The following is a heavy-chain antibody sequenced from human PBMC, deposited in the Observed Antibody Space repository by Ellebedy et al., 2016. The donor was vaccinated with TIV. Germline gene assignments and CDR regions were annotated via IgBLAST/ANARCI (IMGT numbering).Heavy chain of an antibody. CDR1: Y. D-gene: IGHD6-19*01. CDR2: IYYTGST. J-gene: IGHJ1*01. Sequence: YMDWVRQPPGKGLEWIGTIYYTGSTYYNPSLKSRVTISVDASKNQFSLKLSSVTATDTAVYYCARQAGYSSGWYRGFFQHWGQGTLVTVSS. V-gene: IGHV4-39*01. CDR3: ARQAGYSSGWYRGFFQH.